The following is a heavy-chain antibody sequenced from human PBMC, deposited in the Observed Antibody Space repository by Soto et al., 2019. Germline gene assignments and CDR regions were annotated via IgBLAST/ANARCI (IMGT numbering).Heavy chain of an antibody. J-gene: IGHJ4*02. D-gene: IGHD5-12*01. CDR2: ISGTGATT. CDR1: GFTFSSYA. Sequence: GGSLRLSCAASGFTFSSYAMSWVRQSPGKGLEWVSGISGTGATTNYADSVKGRFTISRDNSKNTIYLQMNSLRAEDTAVYYCAKDLNIVATYWGHWGQGTLVTVSS. V-gene: IGHV3-23*01. CDR3: AKDLNIVATYWGH.